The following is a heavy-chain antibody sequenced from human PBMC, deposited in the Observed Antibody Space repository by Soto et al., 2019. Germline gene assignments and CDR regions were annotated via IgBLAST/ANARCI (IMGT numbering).Heavy chain of an antibody. D-gene: IGHD1-26*01. V-gene: IGHV1-2*04. CDR1: GYTFAGYY. Sequence: ASVKVSCKASGYTFAGYYMHWVRQAPGQGLEWMGWINPNSGGTNYAQKFQGWVTITADKSTSTAYMELSSLRSEDTAVYYCARQTNVGGFSWGQGTLVTVSS. CDR3: ARQTNVGGFS. J-gene: IGHJ5*02. CDR2: INPNSGGT.